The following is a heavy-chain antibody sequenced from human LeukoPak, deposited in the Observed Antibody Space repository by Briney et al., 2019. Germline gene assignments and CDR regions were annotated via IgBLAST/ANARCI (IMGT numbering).Heavy chain of an antibody. Sequence: NPSETLSLTCTVSGGSISSYYWSWIRQPAGKGLEWIGRIYTSGSTNYNPSLKSRVTMSVDTSKNQFSLKLSSVTAADTAVYYCAREGAYYDFWSGYYTLRMCDYWGQGTLVTVSS. CDR1: GGSISSYY. CDR2: IYTSGST. J-gene: IGHJ4*02. V-gene: IGHV4-4*07. CDR3: AREGAYYDFWSGYYTLRMCDY. D-gene: IGHD3-3*01.